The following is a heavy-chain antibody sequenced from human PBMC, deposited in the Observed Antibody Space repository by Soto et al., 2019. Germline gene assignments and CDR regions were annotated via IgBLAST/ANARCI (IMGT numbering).Heavy chain of an antibody. CDR1: GFTFSSYA. CDR3: AKGSGYDYTYYYHCYMDV. J-gene: IGHJ6*03. V-gene: IGHV3-23*01. CDR2: ISGAGGST. Sequence: PGGSLRLSCAASGFTFSSYAMSWVRQAPRKGLEWVSSISGAGGSTYYADSVKGRFTISRDNSKNTLYLQVNSLRADDTAVYYCAKGSGYDYTYYYHCYMDVWGKGTTVTVSS. D-gene: IGHD5-12*01.